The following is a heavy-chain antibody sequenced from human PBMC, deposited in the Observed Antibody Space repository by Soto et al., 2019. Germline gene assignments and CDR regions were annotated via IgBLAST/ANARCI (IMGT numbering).Heavy chain of an antibody. CDR2: IRHDGSNK. V-gene: IGHV3-33*01. J-gene: IGHJ1*01. CDR3: ARDEVATASEYFQH. Sequence: GGSLRLSCAASGFSFSSYGMHWVRQAPGKGLEWVALIRHDGSNKNYADSVKGRFTISRDISKNTLYLQMNNLRAEDTALYYCARDEVATASEYFQHWGQGTLVTVSS. CDR1: GFSFSSYG. D-gene: IGHD6-13*01.